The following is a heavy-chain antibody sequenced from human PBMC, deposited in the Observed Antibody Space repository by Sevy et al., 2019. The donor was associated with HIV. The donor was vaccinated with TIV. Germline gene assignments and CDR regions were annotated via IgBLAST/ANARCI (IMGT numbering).Heavy chain of an antibody. CDR1: GGSISSYY. Sequence: SETLSLSCTVSGGSISSYYWSWIRQPPGKGLEWIGYFYYSGSTNYNPSLKSRVTISVDTSKNQISLKLSSVTGSDTAGYYCERVGWEHDYVWGSYRPPPYYYYYMDVWGKGTTVTVSS. D-gene: IGHD3-16*02. J-gene: IGHJ6*03. V-gene: IGHV4-59*01. CDR2: FYYSGST. CDR3: ERVGWEHDYVWGSYRPPPYYYYYMDV.